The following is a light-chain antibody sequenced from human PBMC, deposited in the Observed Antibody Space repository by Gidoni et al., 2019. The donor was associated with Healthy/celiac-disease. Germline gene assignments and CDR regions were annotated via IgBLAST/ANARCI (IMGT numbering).Light chain of an antibody. CDR2: WAS. CDR1: QSVLYSSNNKNY. CDR3: QQYYSTPLT. V-gene: IGKV4-1*01. J-gene: IGKJ4*01. Sequence: DIVMTQSPDSLAVSLGERATINCKSSQSVLYSSNNKNYLAWYQQKPGQPPKLLIYWASTRESRVPDRFSGSGSGTDFTLTISSLQAEDVAVYYCQQYYSTPLTCGGGTKVEIK.